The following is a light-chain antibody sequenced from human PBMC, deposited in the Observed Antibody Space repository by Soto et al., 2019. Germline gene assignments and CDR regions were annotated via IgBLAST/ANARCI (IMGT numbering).Light chain of an antibody. V-gene: IGKV1-39*01. CDR2: AAS. CDR3: QQSYSSPGQ. J-gene: IGKJ1*01. Sequence: DIQMTQSPSSLSASVGDRVTITCRARQSISRYLNWYQLKPGKAPKLLIYAASSLQSGVPSRFTGRGSGTDFTLTNSSLQPEDIATYYCQQSYSSPGQFGRGTKVEIK. CDR1: QSISRY.